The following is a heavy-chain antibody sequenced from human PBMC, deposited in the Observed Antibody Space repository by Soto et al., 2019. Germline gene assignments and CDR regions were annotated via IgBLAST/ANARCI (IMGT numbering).Heavy chain of an antibody. J-gene: IGHJ4*02. CDR1: CSSFTSYW. V-gene: IGHV5-51*01. CDR2: IFHGDSDT. D-gene: IGHD6-6*01. Sequence: GESLKISCKASCSSFTSYWIAWVRQMPGKGLEWMGIIFHGDSDTTYSPSFQGHVTISADNSISTAYLQWSGLKASDTVIYYCARHLSPYSSSCMAYWGQGTLVTVSS. CDR3: ARHLSPYSSSCMAY.